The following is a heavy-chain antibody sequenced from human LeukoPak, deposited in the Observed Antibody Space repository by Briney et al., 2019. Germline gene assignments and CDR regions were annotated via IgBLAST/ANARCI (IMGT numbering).Heavy chain of an antibody. CDR2: ISAYNGNT. V-gene: IGHV1-18*01. CDR3: ARYSSSSLFFYGMDV. J-gene: IGHJ6*02. D-gene: IGHD6-6*01. CDR1: GYTFTIYG. Sequence: ASVKVSCKASGYTFTIYGISWVRQAPGQGLEWMGWISAYNGNTNYAQKLQGRVTMTTDTSTSTAYMELRSLRSDDTAVYYCARYSSSSLFFYGMDVWGQGTTVTVSS.